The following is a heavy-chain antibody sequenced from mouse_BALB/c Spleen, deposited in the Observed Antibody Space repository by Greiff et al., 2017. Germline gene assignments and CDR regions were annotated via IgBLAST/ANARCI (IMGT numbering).Heavy chain of an antibody. D-gene: IGHD2-1*01. CDR2: ISYSGST. CDR1: GYSITSDYA. Sequence: DVKLQESGPGLVKPSQSLSLTCTVTGYSITSDYAWNWIRQFPGNKLEWMGYISYSGSTSYNPSLKSRISITRDTSKNQFFLQLNSVTTEDTATYYCAKVGVYYGNYYAMDYWGQGTSVTVSS. CDR3: AKVGVYYGNYYAMDY. V-gene: IGHV3-2*02. J-gene: IGHJ4*01.